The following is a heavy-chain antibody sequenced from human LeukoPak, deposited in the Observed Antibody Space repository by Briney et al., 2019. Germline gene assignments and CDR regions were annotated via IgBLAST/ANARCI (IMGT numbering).Heavy chain of an antibody. CDR3: MRQGVYYSDSSAFYY. CDR2: IYPGDSDV. Sequence: GESLKISCKGSGYRFTNYWIAWARQMPDKGLELMGSIYPGDSDVRYSPSFQGQVTISADKSFTTAYLQWRSLKASDTAIYYCMRQGVYYSDSSAFYYWGQGARVTVSS. V-gene: IGHV5-51*01. D-gene: IGHD3-22*01. J-gene: IGHJ4*02. CDR1: GYRFTNYW.